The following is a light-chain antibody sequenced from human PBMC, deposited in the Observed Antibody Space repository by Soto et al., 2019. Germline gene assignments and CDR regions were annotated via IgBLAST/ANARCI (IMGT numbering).Light chain of an antibody. CDR1: QTISDY. CDR3: QQSYSTLT. J-gene: IGKJ3*01. Sequence: DIQMTQSPSSLSASVGYRFTITCRTSQTISDYLNWYQHKPGKAPKLLISAASSLQSGVPSRFSGSGSGTDFTLTISSLQPEDFATYYCQQSYSTLTFGPGTKVDIK. CDR2: AAS. V-gene: IGKV1-39*01.